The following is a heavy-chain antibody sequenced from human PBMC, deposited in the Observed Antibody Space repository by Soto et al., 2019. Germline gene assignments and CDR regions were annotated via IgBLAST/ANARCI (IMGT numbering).Heavy chain of an antibody. CDR3: ARVLSYDYVWGSYRFNWFDP. D-gene: IGHD3-16*02. Sequence: SETLSLTCTVSGGSISSYYWSWIRQPPGKGLEWIGYIYYSGSTNYNPSLKSRATISVDTSKNQFSLKLSSVTAADTAVYYCARVLSYDYVWGSYRFNWFDPWGQGTLVTVS. V-gene: IGHV4-59*01. CDR1: GGSISSYY. J-gene: IGHJ5*02. CDR2: IYYSGST.